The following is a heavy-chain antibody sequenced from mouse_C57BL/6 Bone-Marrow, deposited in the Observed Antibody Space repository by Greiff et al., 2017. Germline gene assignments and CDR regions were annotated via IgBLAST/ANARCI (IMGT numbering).Heavy chain of an antibody. D-gene: IGHD3-2*02. V-gene: IGHV1-59*01. J-gene: IGHJ3*01. CDR2: IDPSDSYT. CDR3: ARWETAQAEAWFAY. Sequence: QVQLQQPGAELVRPGTSVKLSCKASGYTFTSYWMHWVKQRPGQGLEWIGVIDPSDSYTNYNQKFKGKATLTVDTSSSTAYMQLSSLTSEDSAVYYCARWETAQAEAWFAYWGQGTLVTVSA. CDR1: GYTFTSYW.